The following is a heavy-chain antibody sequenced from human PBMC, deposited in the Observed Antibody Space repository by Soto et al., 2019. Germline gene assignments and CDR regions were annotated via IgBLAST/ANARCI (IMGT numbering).Heavy chain of an antibody. CDR1: GFTFSSYG. J-gene: IGHJ3*02. CDR2: ISYDGSNK. V-gene: IGHV3-30*18. CDR3: AKGAYYYDSGAFDI. Sequence: PAGSLRLSCAASGFTFSSYGMHWVRQAPGKGLEWVAVISYDGSNKYYADSVKGRFTISRDNSKNTLYLQMNSLRAEDTAVYYCAKGAYYYDSGAFDIWGQGIMVTVSS. D-gene: IGHD3-22*01.